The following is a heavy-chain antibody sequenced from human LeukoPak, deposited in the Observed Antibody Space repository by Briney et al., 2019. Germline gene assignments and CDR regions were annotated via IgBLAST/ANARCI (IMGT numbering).Heavy chain of an antibody. V-gene: IGHV4-4*02. CDR3: ATVRDSSGYYYAAFDS. CDR1: GGSISSSNW. D-gene: IGHD3-22*01. J-gene: IGHJ4*02. CDR2: IYHSGGT. Sequence: SETLSLTCAVSGGSISSSNWWSWVRQPSGKGLEWIGEIYHSGGTNYNPSLKSRVTISVDKSKNQFSLKLSSVTAADTAVYYCATVRDSSGYYYAAFDSWGQGTLVTVSS.